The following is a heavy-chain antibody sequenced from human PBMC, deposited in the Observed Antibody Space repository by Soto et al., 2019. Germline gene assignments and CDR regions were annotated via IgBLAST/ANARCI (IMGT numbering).Heavy chain of an antibody. J-gene: IGHJ4*02. Sequence: GGSLRLSCAASGFTFSSYGMHWVRQAPGKGLEWVAVISYDGSNKYYADSVKGRFTISRDNSKNTLYLQMNSLRAEDTAVYYCAKDLEGASNYWGQGTLVTVSS. D-gene: IGHD1-26*01. V-gene: IGHV3-30*18. CDR2: ISYDGSNK. CDR3: AKDLEGASNY. CDR1: GFTFSSYG.